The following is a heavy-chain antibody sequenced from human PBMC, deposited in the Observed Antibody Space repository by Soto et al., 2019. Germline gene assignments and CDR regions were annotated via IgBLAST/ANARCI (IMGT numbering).Heavy chain of an antibody. CDR2: IYPGDHET. V-gene: IGHV5-51*01. J-gene: IGHJ4*02. CDR1: GYTFSNFW. Sequence: GESLKISCRCSGYTFSNFWIAWVRHLPGKGLEWMGIIYPGDHETRYSPSFHGKVTISADKSINTAYLQWSSLEASDSAFYYCARSTRSSPYFDYWGQGASVTVSS. D-gene: IGHD6-13*01. CDR3: ARSTRSSPYFDY.